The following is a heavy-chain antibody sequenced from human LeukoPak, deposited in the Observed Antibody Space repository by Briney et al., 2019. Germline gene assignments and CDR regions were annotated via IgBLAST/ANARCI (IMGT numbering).Heavy chain of an antibody. Sequence: GGSLRLSCAASGFTFSSYGMHWVRQAPGKGLEWVAFIRYDGSNKYYADSVKGRFTISRDNSKNTLYLQMNSLRAEDTAVYYCGKDGNWGFYYYYYYMDVWGKGTTVTVSS. CDR1: GFTFSSYG. D-gene: IGHD7-27*01. J-gene: IGHJ6*03. CDR3: GKDGNWGFYYYYYYMDV. V-gene: IGHV3-30*02. CDR2: IRYDGSNK.